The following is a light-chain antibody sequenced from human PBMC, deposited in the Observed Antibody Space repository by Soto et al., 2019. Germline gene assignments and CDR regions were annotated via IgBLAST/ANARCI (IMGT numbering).Light chain of an antibody. Sequence: EIVMSQSLVTLSVSPGERATLSCRASQSVNRNLAWYQQKPGQAPRLLIYAASARATGIPARFRGSGSGTEFTLTISSLQSEDFAVYYCQHYDNWPPWTFGQGTKVAIK. CDR3: QHYDNWPPWT. CDR2: AAS. CDR1: QSVNRN. V-gene: IGKV3-15*01. J-gene: IGKJ1*01.